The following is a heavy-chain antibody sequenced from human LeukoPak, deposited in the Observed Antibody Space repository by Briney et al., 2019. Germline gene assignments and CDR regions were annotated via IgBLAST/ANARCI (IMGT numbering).Heavy chain of an antibody. CDR3: ARDDIRYFDWLSPSDYYYGMDV. V-gene: IGHV4-61*01. CDR1: GGSVSSGSYY. CDR2: IYYSGST. Sequence: PSETLSLTCTVSGGSVSSGSYYWSWIRQPPGKGLEWIGYIYYSGSTNYNPSLKSRVTISVDTSKNQFSLKLSSVTAADTAVYYCARDDIRYFDWLSPSDYYYGMDVWSKGTTVTVSS. J-gene: IGHJ6*04. D-gene: IGHD3-9*01.